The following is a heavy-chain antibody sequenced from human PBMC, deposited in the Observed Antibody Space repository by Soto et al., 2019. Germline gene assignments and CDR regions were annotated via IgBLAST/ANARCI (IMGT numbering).Heavy chain of an antibody. CDR3: AKFFYPLVLTTIFDY. Sequence: GGSLRLSCAASGFTFSTYAMCWVRQAPGKGLEWVSGISFSGDNIFYADSVRGRFTISRDNSKNTLFLQMSSLRGEDKAVYYCAKFFYPLVLTTIFDYCGQRTLVTVSA. D-gene: IGHD1-1*01. J-gene: IGHJ4*02. V-gene: IGHV3-23*01. CDR1: GFTFSTYA. CDR2: ISFSGDNI.